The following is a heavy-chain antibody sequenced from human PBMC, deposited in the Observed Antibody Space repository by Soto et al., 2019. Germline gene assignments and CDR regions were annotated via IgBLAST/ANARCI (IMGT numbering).Heavy chain of an antibody. Sequence: GGSLRLSCAASGFTFSSYSMNWVRQAPGKGLEWVSSISSSSSYIYYTDSVKGRFTISRDNAKNSLYLQMNSLRAEDTAVYYCARSVYDSSGYYFTNFDYWGQGTLVTVSS. CDR1: GFTFSSYS. V-gene: IGHV3-21*04. J-gene: IGHJ4*02. D-gene: IGHD3-22*01. CDR2: ISSSSSYI. CDR3: ARSVYDSSGYYFTNFDY.